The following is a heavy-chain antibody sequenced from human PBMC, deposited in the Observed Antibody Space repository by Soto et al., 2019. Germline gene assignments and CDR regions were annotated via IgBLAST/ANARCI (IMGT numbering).Heavy chain of an antibody. CDR1: GYPFTSYD. Sequence: GSVKGCFKASGYPFTSYDINLVRQATGQGLEWMGWMNPNSGNTGYAQKFHGRVTMTRNTSISTAYMELSSLRSEDTAVYYCARGVNDYGDNDYYYYGMDVWGQGTTVTVSS. D-gene: IGHD4-17*01. J-gene: IGHJ6*02. CDR3: ARGVNDYGDNDYYYYGMDV. V-gene: IGHV1-8*01. CDR2: MNPNSGNT.